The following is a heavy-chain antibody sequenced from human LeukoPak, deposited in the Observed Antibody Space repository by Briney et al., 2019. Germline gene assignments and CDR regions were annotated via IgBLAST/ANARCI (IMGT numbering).Heavy chain of an antibody. V-gene: IGHV3-30*02. Sequence: GGSLRLSCAASGFTFSSYGMHWVRQAPGKGLEWVAVIWYDGSNKYYTDSVKGRFTISRDNSKNTLYLQMNSLRAEDTAVYYCAKDQYSSSYYFDYWGQGTLVTVSS. CDR1: GFTFSSYG. CDR2: IWYDGSNK. J-gene: IGHJ4*02. CDR3: AKDQYSSSYYFDY. D-gene: IGHD6-6*01.